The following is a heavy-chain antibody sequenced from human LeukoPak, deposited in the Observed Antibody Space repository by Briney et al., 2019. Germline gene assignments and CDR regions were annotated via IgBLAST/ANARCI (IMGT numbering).Heavy chain of an antibody. D-gene: IGHD3-10*01. Sequence: ASVKVSCKASGYTFTSYGISWVRQAPGQGLEWMGWISAYNGNTNYVQKLQGRVTMTTDTSTSTAYMELRSLRSDDAAVYYCARDYVLLWFGEFDYWGQGTLVTVSS. V-gene: IGHV1-18*01. CDR3: ARDYVLLWFGEFDY. CDR1: GYTFTSYG. CDR2: ISAYNGNT. J-gene: IGHJ4*02.